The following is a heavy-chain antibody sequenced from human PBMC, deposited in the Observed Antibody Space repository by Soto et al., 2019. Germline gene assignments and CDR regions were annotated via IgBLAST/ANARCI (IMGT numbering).Heavy chain of an antibody. J-gene: IGHJ6*02. V-gene: IGHV1-69*06. D-gene: IGHD2-2*01. CDR2: IIPIFGTA. CDR3: ARGTIVVVPAAPIRYYYGMDV. Sequence: SVEVSFRASGGTFSSYAISWVREAPGQGLEWMGGIIPIFGTANYAQKFQGRVTITADKSTSTAYMELSSLRSEDTAVYYCARGTIVVVPAAPIRYYYGMDVWGQGTTVTVS. CDR1: GGTFSSYA.